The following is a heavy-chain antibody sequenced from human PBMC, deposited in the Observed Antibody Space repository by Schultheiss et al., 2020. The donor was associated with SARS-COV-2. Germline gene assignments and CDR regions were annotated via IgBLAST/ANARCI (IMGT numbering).Heavy chain of an antibody. D-gene: IGHD6-19*01. CDR2: IYTSGST. J-gene: IGHJ6*02. Sequence: SETLSLTCTVSGGSISSYYWSWIRQPAGKGLEWIGRIYTSGSTNYNPSLKSRVTISVDTSKNQFSLKLSSVTAADTAVYYCASGRRPGYSSGWDWGTRDYYYYGMDVWGQGTTVTVSS. CDR3: ASGRRPGYSSGWDWGTRDYYYYGMDV. CDR1: GGSISSYY. V-gene: IGHV4-4*07.